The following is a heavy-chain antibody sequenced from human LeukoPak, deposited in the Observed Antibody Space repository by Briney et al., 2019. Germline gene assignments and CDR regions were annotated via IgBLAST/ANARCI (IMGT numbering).Heavy chain of an antibody. CDR3: AKDPAQGTGYYYYYIDV. Sequence: GGSLRLSCAASGFTFSTYGMSWARQAPGKGLEWVSAISASGGTTYYADSVKGRFTISRDNSKNTLYLQMNSLRAEDTAVYYCAKDPAQGTGYYYYYIDVWGKGTTVTISS. CDR2: ISASGGTT. V-gene: IGHV3-23*01. D-gene: IGHD3-10*01. J-gene: IGHJ6*03. CDR1: GFTFSTYG.